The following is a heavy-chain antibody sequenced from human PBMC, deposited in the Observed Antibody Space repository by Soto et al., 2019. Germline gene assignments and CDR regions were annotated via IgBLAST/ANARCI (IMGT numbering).Heavy chain of an antibody. V-gene: IGHV3-48*01. D-gene: IGHD6-13*01. Sequence: GESLRLSCAASGFTFSSYSMNWVSQAPGKGLEWVSYISSSSSTIYYADSVKGRFTISRDNAKNSLYLQMNSLRAEDTAVYYWAREVSSSWINYWGQGTLVTVSS. J-gene: IGHJ4*02. CDR3: AREVSSSWINY. CDR2: ISSSSSTI. CDR1: GFTFSSYS.